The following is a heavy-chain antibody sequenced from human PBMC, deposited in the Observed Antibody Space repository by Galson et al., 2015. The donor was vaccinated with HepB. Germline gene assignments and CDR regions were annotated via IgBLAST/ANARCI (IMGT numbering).Heavy chain of an antibody. CDR3: AGESSVNVAMVTVEY. V-gene: IGHV4-31*03. CDR1: GGSISSAGYF. J-gene: IGHJ4*02. Sequence: SLTCTVSGGSISSAGYFWSWIRHHPGRGLEWIGYIYYSGSTYYNPSLKSRVTISADTSKNQFSLKLSSVTAADTAIYYCAGESSVNVAMVTVEYWGQGALVTVSS. D-gene: IGHD5-18*01. CDR2: IYYSGST.